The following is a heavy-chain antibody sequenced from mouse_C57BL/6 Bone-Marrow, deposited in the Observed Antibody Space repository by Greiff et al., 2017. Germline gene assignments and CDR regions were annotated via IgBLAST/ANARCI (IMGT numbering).Heavy chain of an antibody. J-gene: IGHJ4*01. CDR1: GFTFSSYG. Sequence: EVKLVESGGDLVKPGGSLKLSCAASGFTFSSYGMSWVRQTPDKRLEWVATISSGGSYTYYPDSVKGRFTISRDNAKNTLYLQMSSLKSEDTAMYYCARHHYYAMDYWGQGTSVTVSS. CDR2: ISSGGSYT. V-gene: IGHV5-6*01. CDR3: ARHHYYAMDY.